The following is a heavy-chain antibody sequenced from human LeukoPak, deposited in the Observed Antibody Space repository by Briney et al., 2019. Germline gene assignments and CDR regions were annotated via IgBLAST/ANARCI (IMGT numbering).Heavy chain of an antibody. CDR1: GGSISSGSYY. CDR2: IYTSGST. D-gene: IGHD3-22*01. Sequence: SETLSLTCTVSGGSISSGSYYWSWIRQPAGKEQEWIGRIYTSGSTNYNPSLKSRVTISVDTSKNQFSLKLSSVTAADTAVYYCARDAPLDYYDSSGYWGPLYYFDYWGQGTLVTVSS. J-gene: IGHJ4*02. V-gene: IGHV4-61*02. CDR3: ARDAPLDYYDSSGYWGPLYYFDY.